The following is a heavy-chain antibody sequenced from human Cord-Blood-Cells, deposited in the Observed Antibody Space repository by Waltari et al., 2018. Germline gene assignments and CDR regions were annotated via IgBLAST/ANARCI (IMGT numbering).Heavy chain of an antibody. V-gene: IGHV3-53*01. CDR2: IYSGGST. Sequence: EVQLVESGGGLIQPGGSLRLSCAASGFTVSSNYMSWVRQAPGKGLEWVSVIYSGGSTYYADSVKGRFTISRDNSKNTLYLQMNSLRAEDTAVYYCARDRGAARPGAFDIWVQGTMVTVSS. D-gene: IGHD6-6*01. CDR3: ARDRGAARPGAFDI. J-gene: IGHJ3*02. CDR1: GFTVSSNY.